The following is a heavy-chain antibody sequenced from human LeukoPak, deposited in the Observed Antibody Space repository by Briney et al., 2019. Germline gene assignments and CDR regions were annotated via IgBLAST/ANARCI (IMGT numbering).Heavy chain of an antibody. CDR1: GFTVSSNY. D-gene: IGHD3-10*01. V-gene: IGHV3-23*01. CDR3: AKGDSGSYYNNWFDP. J-gene: IGHJ5*02. Sequence: GGSLRLSCAASGFTVSSNYMSWVRQAPGKGLEWVSAISGSGGSTYYADSVKGRFAISRDNSKNTLYLQMNSLRAEDTAVYYCAKGDSGSYYNNWFDPWGQGTLVTVSS. CDR2: ISGSGGST.